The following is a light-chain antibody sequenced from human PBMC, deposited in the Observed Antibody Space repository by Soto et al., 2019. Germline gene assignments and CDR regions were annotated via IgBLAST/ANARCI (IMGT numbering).Light chain of an antibody. Sequence: EIVMTQSPATLSVSPGERATLSCRASESVGRHLAWYHQKPGQAPKLLISDASNRATGIPARFSGSGSGTDFTLTISSLEPEDFAVYYCQQRSNWPITFGQGTRLEN. V-gene: IGKV3-11*01. CDR3: QQRSNWPIT. J-gene: IGKJ5*01. CDR2: DAS. CDR1: ESVGRH.